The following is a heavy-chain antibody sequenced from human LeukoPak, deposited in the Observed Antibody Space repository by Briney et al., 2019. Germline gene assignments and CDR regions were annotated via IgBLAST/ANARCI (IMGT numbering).Heavy chain of an antibody. CDR3: ARGPKWLREGAINY. CDR1: GGSISSSSYY. J-gene: IGHJ4*02. Sequence: SETLSLTCTVSGGSISSSSYYWGWIRQPPGKGLEWIGSIYYSGSTYYNPSLKSRVTISVDTSKNQFSLKLSSVTAADTAVYYCARGPKWLREGAINYWGQGTLVTVSS. D-gene: IGHD5-12*01. V-gene: IGHV4-39*07. CDR2: IYYSGST.